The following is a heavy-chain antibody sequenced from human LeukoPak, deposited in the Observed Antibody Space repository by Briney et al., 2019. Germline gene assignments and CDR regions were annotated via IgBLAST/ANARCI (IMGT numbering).Heavy chain of an antibody. CDR2: ISSSGSTI. CDR1: GFTFSTYG. J-gene: IGHJ6*04. D-gene: IGHD3-10*02. CDR3: AELGITMIGGV. Sequence: GTLRLSCAASGFTFSTYGMNWVRQAPGKGLEWVSYISSSGSTIYYADSVKGRFTISRDNAKNSLYLQMNSLRAEDTAVYYCAELGITMIGGVWGKGTTVTISS. V-gene: IGHV3-48*04.